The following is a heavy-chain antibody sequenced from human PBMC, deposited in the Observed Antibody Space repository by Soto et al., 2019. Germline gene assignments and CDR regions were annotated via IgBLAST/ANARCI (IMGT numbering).Heavy chain of an antibody. CDR1: GDSLKNHY. J-gene: IGHJ4*02. CDR3: ARSAMVTVDYFDL. Sequence: SETLSLTCSVSGDSLKNHYWAWIRHSPGKGLEWIGNIYDSGSTNYSPALKSRVSMSVDTSKNLFSLKMNSVTAADTAVYYCARSAMVTVDYFDLWGQGTVVTVYS. V-gene: IGHV4-59*11. CDR2: IYDSGST. D-gene: IGHD5-18*01.